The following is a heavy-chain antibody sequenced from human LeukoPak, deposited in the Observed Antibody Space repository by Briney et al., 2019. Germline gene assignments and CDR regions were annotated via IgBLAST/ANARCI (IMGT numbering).Heavy chain of an antibody. J-gene: IGHJ4*02. CDR2: FDAEDGET. CDR1: GYTLTEIS. V-gene: IGHV1-24*01. CDR3: ATDPLLGKYDSSGYLDY. D-gene: IGHD3-22*01. Sequence: ASVKVSCKVSGYTLTEISMHWVRQAPGKGLKWMGGFDAEDGETIYAQKFQGRVTMTEDTSTDTAYMELSSLRSEDTAVYYCATDPLLGKYDSSGYLDYWGQGTLVTVSS.